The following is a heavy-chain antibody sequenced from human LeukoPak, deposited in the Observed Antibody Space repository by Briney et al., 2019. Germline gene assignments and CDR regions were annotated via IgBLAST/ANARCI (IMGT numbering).Heavy chain of an antibody. CDR2: INHSGST. J-gene: IGHJ4*01. CDR1: GGSFSGYY. Sequence: SETLSLTCAVYGGSFSGYYWSWIRQPPGKGLEWIGEINHSGSTNYNPSLKSRVTISVDTSKNQFSLKLSSVTAADTAVYYCARDPTTVVTVPYYFDFWGHGTPVTVSS. D-gene: IGHD4-23*01. V-gene: IGHV4-34*01. CDR3: ARDPTTVVTVPYYFDF.